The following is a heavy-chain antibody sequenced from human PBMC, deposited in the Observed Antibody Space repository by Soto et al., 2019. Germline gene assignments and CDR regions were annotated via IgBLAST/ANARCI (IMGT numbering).Heavy chain of an antibody. CDR2: ISAYNGNT. V-gene: IGHV1-18*01. CDR1: GYTFTSYG. J-gene: IGHJ5*02. D-gene: IGHD3-3*01. CDR3: ARGKHFTIFGVVGGFDP. Sequence: QVQLVQSGAEVKKPGASVKVSCKASGYTFTSYGISWVRQAPGQGLEWMGWISAYNGNTNYAQKLQGRVTMTTDTTTSTAYKELRSLRSDVTAVYYCARGKHFTIFGVVGGFDPWGQGTLVTVSS.